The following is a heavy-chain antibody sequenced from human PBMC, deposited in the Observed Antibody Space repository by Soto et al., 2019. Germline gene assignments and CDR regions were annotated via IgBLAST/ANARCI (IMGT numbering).Heavy chain of an antibody. CDR1: GFTFSSYG. Sequence: QDHLVQSGGGVVQPGTSLTLSCAASGFTFSSYGMHWVRQAPGKGLEWVAVIWYDGSKKYYADSVKGRFTISRDNSKNTRYLEMNSRRSEDTAVYYCAKDRGALRWSEEHYYFDYWGQGTLVTVSS. CDR3: AKDRGALRWSEEHYYFDY. D-gene: IGHD4-17*01. V-gene: IGHV3-33*03. CDR2: IWYDGSKK. J-gene: IGHJ4*02.